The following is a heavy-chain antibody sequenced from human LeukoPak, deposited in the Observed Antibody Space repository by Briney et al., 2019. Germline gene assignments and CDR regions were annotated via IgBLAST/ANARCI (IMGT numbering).Heavy chain of an antibody. V-gene: IGHV3-48*03. CDR2: ISSSGSDI. J-gene: IGHJ6*04. CDR3: AELGITMIGGV. D-gene: IGHD3-10*02. CDR1: GSTFSNYE. Sequence: PGGSLRFSCAASGSTFSNYEMHWVRQAPGKGLEWVSYISSSGSDIYYADSVKGRFTISRDNAKNSLYLQMNSLRAEDTAVYYCAELGITMIGGVWGKGTTVTISS.